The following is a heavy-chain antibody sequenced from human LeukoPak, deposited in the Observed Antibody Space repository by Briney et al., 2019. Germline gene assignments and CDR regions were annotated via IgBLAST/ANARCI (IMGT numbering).Heavy chain of an antibody. V-gene: IGHV3-23*01. D-gene: IGHD5-12*01. J-gene: IGHJ3*02. CDR3: AKSSGYHDAFDI. Sequence: GGSLRLSCAASGFAFSSYAMSWVRQAPGKGLEWVSAISGSGGSTYYADSVKGRFTISRDNSKNMLYLQMNSLRAEDTAVYYCAKSSGYHDAFDIWGQGTMVTVSS. CDR1: GFAFSSYA. CDR2: ISGSGGST.